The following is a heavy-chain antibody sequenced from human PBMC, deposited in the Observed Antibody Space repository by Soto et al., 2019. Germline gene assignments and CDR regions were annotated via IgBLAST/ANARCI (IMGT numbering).Heavy chain of an antibody. Sequence: EVQLVESGGGLVQPGGSLRLSCAASGFTFSSYSMNWVRQAPGKGLEGVSYISSSSSTIYYADSVKGRFSISRDNAKNALYLQMNSLRAEDTAVYYCARGGGCSGGSCNFDYLGQGALVTVSS. J-gene: IGHJ4*02. V-gene: IGHV3-48*01. CDR3: ARGGGCSGGSCNFDY. CDR2: ISSSSSTI. D-gene: IGHD2-15*01. CDR1: GFTFSSYS.